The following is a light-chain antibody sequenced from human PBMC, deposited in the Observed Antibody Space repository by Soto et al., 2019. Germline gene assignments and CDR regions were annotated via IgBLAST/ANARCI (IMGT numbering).Light chain of an antibody. Sequence: QSVLTQPASVSGSPGQSIAISCTGTNSDVGGYSYVSWYQQHAGKAPKLIIYGVTNRPSGVSDRFSGSKSGNTASLTISGLQAEDEADYYCTSYTNTDTRKVFGGGTKLTVL. J-gene: IGLJ2*01. CDR1: NSDVGGYSY. V-gene: IGLV2-14*01. CDR3: TSYTNTDTRKV. CDR2: GVT.